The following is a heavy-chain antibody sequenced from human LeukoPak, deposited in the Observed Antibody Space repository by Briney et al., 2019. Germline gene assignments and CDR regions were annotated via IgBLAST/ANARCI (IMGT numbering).Heavy chain of an antibody. CDR1: GFTFSSYN. J-gene: IGHJ4*02. V-gene: IGHV3-21*01. Sequence: GGSLRLSCAASGFTFSSYNMNWVRQAPGKGLEWVSSITSSSTYIYYADSVKGRFTISRDNAKNSLYLQMNSLRAEDTAVYYCAKDLSMVRGVIDDYWGQGTLVTVSS. D-gene: IGHD3-10*01. CDR3: AKDLSMVRGVIDDY. CDR2: ITSSSTYI.